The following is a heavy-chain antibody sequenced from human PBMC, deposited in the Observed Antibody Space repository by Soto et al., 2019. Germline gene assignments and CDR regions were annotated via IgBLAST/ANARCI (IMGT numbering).Heavy chain of an antibody. CDR2: ISGSGGST. D-gene: IGHD6-13*01. CDR1: GFTFSSYA. CDR3: AKGLAARPGRGIAALW. J-gene: IGHJ4*02. V-gene: IGHV3-23*01. Sequence: EVQLLESGGGLVQPGGSLRLSCAASGFTFSSYAMSWVRQAPGKGLEWVSAISGSGGSTYYADSVKGRFTISRDNSKNTLYLQMNSLRAEDTAVYYCAKGLAARPGRGIAALWWGQGTLVTVSS.